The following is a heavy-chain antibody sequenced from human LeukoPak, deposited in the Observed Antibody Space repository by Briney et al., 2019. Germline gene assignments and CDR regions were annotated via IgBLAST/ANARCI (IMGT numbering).Heavy chain of an antibody. CDR1: GGTFSSYA. D-gene: IGHD5-24*01. CDR3: ARESWLQLKGYFDY. V-gene: IGHV1-69*05. J-gene: IGHJ4*02. Sequence: GASVKVSCKASGGTFSSYAISWVRQAPGQGLEWMGRIIPIFGTANYAQKFQGRVTITTDESTSTAYMELSSLRSEDTAVYYCARESWLQLKGYFDYWGQGTLVTVSS. CDR2: IIPIFGTA.